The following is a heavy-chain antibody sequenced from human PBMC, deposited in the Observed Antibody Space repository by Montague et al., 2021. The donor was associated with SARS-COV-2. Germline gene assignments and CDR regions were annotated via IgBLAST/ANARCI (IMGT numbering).Heavy chain of an antibody. D-gene: IGHD6-13*01. Sequence: SETLSLTCAVSGGSISSSNWWNWVRQSPGKGLEWIGEISHSGRTNYNPSLKSRVTISVDNSKNQFSLNLTSLTAADTALYYCARHPQQLVLRYWYIDLWGRGTLVTVSS. CDR2: ISHSGRT. V-gene: IGHV4-4*02. CDR3: ARHPQQLVLRYWYIDL. CDR1: GGSISSSNW. J-gene: IGHJ2*01.